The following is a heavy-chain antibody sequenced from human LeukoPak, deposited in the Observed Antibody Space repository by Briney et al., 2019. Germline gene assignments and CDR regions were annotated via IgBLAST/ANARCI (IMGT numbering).Heavy chain of an antibody. CDR1: GYTFTAYY. CDR2: INPNSGGT. J-gene: IGHJ4*02. D-gene: IGHD3-22*01. CDR3: ASNYYDSSGYYYTLGY. Sequence: GASVKVSCKASGYTFTAYYMHWVRQAPGQGLEWMGRINPNSGGTEYAQKFQGRVTMTRDKSISTAYMELSRLRSDDTAVYYCASNYYDSSGYYYTLGYWGQGTLVTVSS. V-gene: IGHV1-2*06.